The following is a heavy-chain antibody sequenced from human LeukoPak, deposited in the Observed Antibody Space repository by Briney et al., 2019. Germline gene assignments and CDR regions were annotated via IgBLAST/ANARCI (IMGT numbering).Heavy chain of an antibody. D-gene: IGHD6-13*01. J-gene: IGHJ5*02. CDR2: INWNGGST. Sequence: GGSLRLSCAASGFTFDDYGMSWVRQAPGKGLEWVSGINWNGGSTGYADSVKGRFTISRDNAKNSLYLQMNSLRAEDTALNHCARDPRSPYSSSWYWFDPWGQGTLVTVSS. CDR3: ARDPRSPYSSSWYWFDP. V-gene: IGHV3-20*01. CDR1: GFTFDDYG.